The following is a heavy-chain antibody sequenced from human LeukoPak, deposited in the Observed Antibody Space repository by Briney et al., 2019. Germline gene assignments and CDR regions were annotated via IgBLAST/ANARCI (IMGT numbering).Heavy chain of an antibody. CDR1: GFTFSSYG. J-gene: IGHJ4*02. CDR2: IWYGGSNK. CDR3: ARDRGQQLLFDY. V-gene: IGHV3-33*01. D-gene: IGHD6-13*01. Sequence: GGSLRLSCAASGFTFSSYGMHWVRQAPGKGLEWVAVIWYGGSNKYYADSVKGRFTISRDNSKNTLYLQMNSLRAEDTAVYYCARDRGQQLLFDYWGQGTLVTVSS.